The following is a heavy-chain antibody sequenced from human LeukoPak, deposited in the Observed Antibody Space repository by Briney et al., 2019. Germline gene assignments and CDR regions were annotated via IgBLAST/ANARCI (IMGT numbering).Heavy chain of an antibody. CDR3: ARAQRMIVPNFDY. J-gene: IGHJ4*02. CDR2: ISSSGSTI. D-gene: IGHD3-22*01. CDR1: GFTFSSYE. Sequence: GGSLRLSCAASGFTFSSYEMNWVRQAPGKGLEWVSYISSSGSTIYYADSVKGRFTISRDNAKNSLYLQMNSLRAEDKAVYYCARAQRMIVPNFDYWGQGTLVTVSS. V-gene: IGHV3-48*03.